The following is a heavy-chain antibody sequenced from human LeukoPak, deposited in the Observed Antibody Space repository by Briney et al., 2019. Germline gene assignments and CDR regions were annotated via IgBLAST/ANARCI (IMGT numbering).Heavy chain of an antibody. CDR3: ARGRGITIFGVVYNWFDP. J-gene: IGHJ5*02. CDR1: GFTFSSYA. Sequence: GSLRLSCEASGFTFSSYAMSWIRQPPGKGLEWIGEINHSGSTNYNPSLKSRVTISVDTSKNQFSLKLSSVTAADTAVYYCARGRGITIFGVVYNWFDPWGQGTLVTVSS. V-gene: IGHV4-34*01. CDR2: INHSGST. D-gene: IGHD3-3*01.